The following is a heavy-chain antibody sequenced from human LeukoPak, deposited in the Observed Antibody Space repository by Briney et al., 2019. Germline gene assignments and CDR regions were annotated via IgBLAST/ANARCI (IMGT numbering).Heavy chain of an antibody. V-gene: IGHV3-74*01. Sequence: GGSLRLSCAASGFTFSSYWMHWVRQAPGKGLMWVSRISSDASSILYADSVKGRFTISGDNAKNTLYLQMNSLRAEDTAVYYCATLGPPIYWGQGTLVTVSS. CDR1: GFTFSSYW. CDR3: ATLGPPIY. J-gene: IGHJ4*02. CDR2: ISSDASSI.